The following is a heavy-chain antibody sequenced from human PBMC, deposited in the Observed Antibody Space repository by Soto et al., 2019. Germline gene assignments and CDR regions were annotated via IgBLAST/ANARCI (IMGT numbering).Heavy chain of an antibody. CDR3: AKGKYSSGWYGRKYYFDY. D-gene: IGHD6-19*01. V-gene: IGHV3-23*01. J-gene: IGHJ4*02. Sequence: GESLKISCAASGFTFSSYAMSWVRQAPGKGLEWVSAISGSGGSTYYADSVKGRFTISRDNSKNTLYLQMNSLRAEDTAVYYCAKGKYSSGWYGRKYYFDYWGQGTLVTVSS. CDR2: ISGSGGST. CDR1: GFTFSSYA.